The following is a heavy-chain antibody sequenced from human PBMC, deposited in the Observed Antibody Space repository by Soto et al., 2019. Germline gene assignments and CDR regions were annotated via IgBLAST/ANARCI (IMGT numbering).Heavy chain of an antibody. Sequence: GGSMILSCAASGFTFSTYCMHWVSQAPGKGLEWVAVISYDGVNKYYADPVKGRFTISRDNSKNTLYLQMNSLRAEDTAVYYCAKSVYNWNDGFFDYWGQGTLVTVSS. CDR1: GFTFSTYC. D-gene: IGHD1-1*01. J-gene: IGHJ4*02. CDR2: ISYDGVNK. CDR3: AKSVYNWNDGFFDY. V-gene: IGHV3-30*18.